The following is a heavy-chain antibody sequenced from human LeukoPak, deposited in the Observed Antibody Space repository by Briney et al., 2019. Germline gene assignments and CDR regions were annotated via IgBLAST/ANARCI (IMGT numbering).Heavy chain of an antibody. CDR1: RFTFSSYS. CDR3: ARSTRGSGYPNDY. V-gene: IGHV3-21*01. CDR2: ISSSSSYI. J-gene: IGHJ4*02. Sequence: GGSLILSCAASRFTFSSYSMNWVRQAPGKGLEWVSSISSSSSYIYYADSVKGRFTISRDNAKNSLYLQMNSLRAEDTAVYYCARSTRGSGYPNDYWGQGTLVTVSS. D-gene: IGHD3-22*01.